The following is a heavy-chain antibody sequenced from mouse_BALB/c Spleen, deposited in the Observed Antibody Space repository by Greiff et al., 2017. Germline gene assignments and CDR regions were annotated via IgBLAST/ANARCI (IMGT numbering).Heavy chain of an antibody. CDR2: IYPGDGDT. V-gene: IGHV1-82*01. D-gene: IGHD1-2*01. J-gene: IGHJ2*01. Sequence: QVHVKQSGPELVKPGASVKISCKASGYAFSSSWMNWVKQRPGQGLEWIGRIYPGDGDTNYNGKFKGKATLTADKSSSTAYMQLSSLTSVDSAVYFCARGRALLRLRDYFDYWGQGTTLTVSS. CDR3: ARGRALLRLRDYFDY. CDR1: GYAFSSSW.